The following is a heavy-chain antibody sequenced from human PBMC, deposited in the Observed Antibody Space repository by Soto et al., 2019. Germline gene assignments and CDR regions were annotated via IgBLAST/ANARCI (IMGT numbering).Heavy chain of an antibody. V-gene: IGHV2-5*02. D-gene: IGHD3-3*01. J-gene: IGHJ4*02. CDR2: SYWDDDK. CDR1: GFSLTTSGVG. Sequence: QITLNESGPTVVRPTETLTLTCRFSGFSLTTSGVGVGWIRQSPGKAPEWLALSYWDDDKRYSASLKSRLTITNDTCKNQVVLTVSDLDPTDTATYYCAHRVLRTVFGLVTMTAIYFDFWGQGTPVAFSS. CDR3: AHRVLRTVFGLVTMTAIYFDF.